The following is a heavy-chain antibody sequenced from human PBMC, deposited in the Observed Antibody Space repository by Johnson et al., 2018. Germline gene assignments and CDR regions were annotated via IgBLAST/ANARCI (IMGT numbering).Heavy chain of an antibody. CDR2: ISSSSSTL. CDR1: GFTFSSYW. V-gene: IGHV3-48*01. D-gene: IGHD3-22*01. Sequence: VQLVQSGGGVVQPGRTLRLSCAASGFTFSSYWMHWVRQAPGKGLEWVSYISSSSSTLYYADSVKGRFTISRENAKNSLYLKMNSLGAEDTARYYCARAQGGLDALEIWGQGTMVTVSS. J-gene: IGHJ3*02. CDR3: ARAQGGLDALEI.